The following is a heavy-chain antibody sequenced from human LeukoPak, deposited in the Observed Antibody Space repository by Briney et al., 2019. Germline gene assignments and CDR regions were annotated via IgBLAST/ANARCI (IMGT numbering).Heavy chain of an antibody. CDR2: VSYRGDT. CDR1: GGPISSYY. D-gene: IGHD6-13*01. V-gene: IGHV4-59*01. Sequence: SETLSLTCTVFGGPISSYYWSWIRQPPGKGLKWIGYVSYRGDTNYNPSLKSRVTISVDTSKNQFSLKLTSVTAADTAVYYCARPYSSNWYDAFHIWGQGTMVTVSS. CDR3: ARPYSSNWYDAFHI. J-gene: IGHJ3*02.